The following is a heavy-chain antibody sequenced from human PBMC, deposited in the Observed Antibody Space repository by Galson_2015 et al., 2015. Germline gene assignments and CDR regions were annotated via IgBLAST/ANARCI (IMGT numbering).Heavy chain of an antibody. CDR1: GDSVSSDSTA. Sequence: CAISGDSVSSDSTARNWIRQSPSRGLEWLGSTYYRSKWYDSFAISVRGRMTINPGTSKNQFSLQLNSVTPEDTAVYYCARGLAATGFDYWGQGTLVTVSS. CDR3: ARGLAATGFDY. CDR2: TYYRSKWYD. D-gene: IGHD2-15*01. J-gene: IGHJ4*02. V-gene: IGHV6-1*01.